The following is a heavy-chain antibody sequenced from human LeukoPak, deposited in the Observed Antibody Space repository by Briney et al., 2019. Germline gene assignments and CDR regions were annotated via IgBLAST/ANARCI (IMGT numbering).Heavy chain of an antibody. Sequence: GRSLRLSCAASGFTFSSYAMHWVRRAPGKGLEWVAVISYDGSNKYYADSVKGRFTISRDNSKNTLYLQMNSLRAEDTAVYYCARGAAAGYYFDYWGQGTLVTVSS. J-gene: IGHJ4*02. D-gene: IGHD6-13*01. CDR2: ISYDGSNK. CDR3: ARGAAAGYYFDY. V-gene: IGHV3-30-3*01. CDR1: GFTFSSYA.